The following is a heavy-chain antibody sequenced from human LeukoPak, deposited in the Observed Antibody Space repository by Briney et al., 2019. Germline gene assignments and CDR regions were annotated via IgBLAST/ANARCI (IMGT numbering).Heavy chain of an antibody. V-gene: IGHV4-4*02. CDR1: GFTFSSYGM. Sequence: GTLRLSCAASGFTFSSYGMSWVRQPPGKGLEWIGEIYHSGSTNYNPSLKSRVTISVDKSKNQFSLKLSSVTAADTAVYYCARDGGGTTVTSYYYYMDVWGKGTTVTVSS. CDR2: IYHSGST. D-gene: IGHD4-17*01. J-gene: IGHJ6*03. CDR3: ARDGGGTTVTSYYYYMDV.